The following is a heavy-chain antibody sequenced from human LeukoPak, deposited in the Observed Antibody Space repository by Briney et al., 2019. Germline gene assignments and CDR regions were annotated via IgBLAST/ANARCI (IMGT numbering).Heavy chain of an antibody. J-gene: IGHJ4*02. CDR2: IYYSGNT. D-gene: IGHD6-19*01. V-gene: IGHV4-59*01. CDR1: GGSINSDY. Sequence: SETLSLTRTVSGGSINSDYWSWLRQPPGKGPEWIGYIYYSGNTNYNPSLKSRVTISIDTSKKQFSLKLSSVTAADTAVYYCARGAGWYNYWGQGTLVTASS. CDR3: ARGAGWYNY.